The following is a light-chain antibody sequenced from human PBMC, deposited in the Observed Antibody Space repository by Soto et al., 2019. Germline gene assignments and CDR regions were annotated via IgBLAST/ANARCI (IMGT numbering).Light chain of an antibody. CDR1: QNVFSN. J-gene: IGKJ5*01. CDR2: GAS. CDR3: QQYGSSPIT. V-gene: IGKV3D-15*02. Sequence: ILLTQSPATLSVSRLEIASLSCVASQNVFSNLAWYQQKPGQAPRLLIYGASTRATGVPARFSGSGSGTEFTLTISSLQSEDVAVYFCQQYGSSPITFGQGTRLETK.